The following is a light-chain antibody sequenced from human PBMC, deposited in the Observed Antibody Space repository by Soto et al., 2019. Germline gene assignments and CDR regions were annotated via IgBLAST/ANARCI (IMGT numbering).Light chain of an antibody. CDR2: GAS. CDR3: QQYGSSPPT. CDR1: QRVRSSF. J-gene: IGKJ1*01. V-gene: IGKV3-20*01. Sequence: EIVLTQSPGTLSLSPGARATLSCRVSQRVRSSFLAWYRHKVGQAPRLLSYGASSRATGIPYRFSGSGSGTDFTLTISSLEPEDFAVYHCQQYGSSPPTFGQGTKV.